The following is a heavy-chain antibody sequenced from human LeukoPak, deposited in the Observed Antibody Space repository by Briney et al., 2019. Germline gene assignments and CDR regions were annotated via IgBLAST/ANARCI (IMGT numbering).Heavy chain of an antibody. D-gene: IGHD5-24*01. CDR3: AKDAEMATVYYFDY. V-gene: IGHV3-30*18. CDR1: GFTFSSYG. CDR2: ISYDGSNK. Sequence: GGSLRLSCAASGFTFSSYGMHWVRQAPGKGLEWVAVISYDGSNKYYADSVKGRFTISRDNSKNTLYPQMNSLRAEDTAVYYCAKDAEMATVYYFDYWGLGTLVTVSS. J-gene: IGHJ4*02.